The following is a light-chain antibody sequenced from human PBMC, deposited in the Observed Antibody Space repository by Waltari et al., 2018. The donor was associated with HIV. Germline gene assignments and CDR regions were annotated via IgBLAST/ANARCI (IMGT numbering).Light chain of an antibody. Sequence: DVQMIQSPSLLSSSVGDSVTISCRASQNIGISFAWYQQKPGRSPKLLIFKASNLDSGVPPRFSGSRSGTEFSLTITGLQADDFATYYCQHSDADSRAFGQGTTV. CDR2: KAS. J-gene: IGKJ1*01. CDR1: QNIGIS. CDR3: QHSDADSRA. V-gene: IGKV1-5*03.